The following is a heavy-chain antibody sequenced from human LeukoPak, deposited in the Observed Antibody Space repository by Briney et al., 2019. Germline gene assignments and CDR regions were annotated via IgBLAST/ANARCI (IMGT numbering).Heavy chain of an antibody. D-gene: IGHD5-18*01. Sequence: SVKVSCKASGYTFTSYGISWVRQAPGQGREWMGGIIPIFGTANYAQKFQGRVTITADKSTSTAYMELSSLRSAEKAAYYCARAPGPGHSYGLVLDFDYWGQGTLVTVSS. CDR1: GYTFTSYG. V-gene: IGHV1-69*06. J-gene: IGHJ4*02. CDR2: IIPIFGTA. CDR3: ARAPGPGHSYGLVLDFDY.